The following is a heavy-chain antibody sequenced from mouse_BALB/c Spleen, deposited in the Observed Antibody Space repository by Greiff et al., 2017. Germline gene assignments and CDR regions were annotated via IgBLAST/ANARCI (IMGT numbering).Heavy chain of an antibody. CDR2: INPSSGYT. Sequence: QVQLQQSGAELARPGASVKMSCKASGYTFTSYTMHWVKQRPGQGLEWIGYINPSSGYTNYNQKFKDKATLTADKSSSTAYMQLSSLTSEDSAVYYCARSAVVAPRYFDVWGAGTTVTVSA. J-gene: IGHJ1*01. D-gene: IGHD1-1*01. CDR3: ARSAVVAPRYFDV. CDR1: GYTFTSYT. V-gene: IGHV1-4*01.